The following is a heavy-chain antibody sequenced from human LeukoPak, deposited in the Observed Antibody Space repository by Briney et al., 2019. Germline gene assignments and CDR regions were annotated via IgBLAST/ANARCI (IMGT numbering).Heavy chain of an antibody. CDR2: IYTSGST. V-gene: IGHV4-61*02. J-gene: IGHJ4*02. CDR1: GGSISSGSYY. Sequence: PSETLSLTCTVSGGSISSGSYYWRWIRQPAGKGLEWIGRIYTSGSTNYNPSLKSRVTISVDTSKNQFSLKLSSVTAADTAVYYCAREEYTSIAAAGTVDYWGQGTLVTVSS. CDR3: AREEYTSIAAAGTVDY. D-gene: IGHD6-13*01.